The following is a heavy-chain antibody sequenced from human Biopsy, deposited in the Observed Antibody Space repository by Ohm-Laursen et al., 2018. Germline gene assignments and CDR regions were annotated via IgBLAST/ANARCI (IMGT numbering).Heavy chain of an antibody. CDR2: ISGSGRT. CDR3: ARGLSSGWYGYFDV. V-gene: IGHV3-23*01. J-gene: IGHJ2*01. D-gene: IGHD6-19*01. Sequence: SLRLSCAVSGFTFSRYAMSWVRQAPGKGLEWVSAISGSGRTYYADSVKGRFTISRDNSKNTLYLQINTLTLEDTAFYYCARGLSSGWYGYFDVWGRGTLVTVSS. CDR1: GFTFSRYA.